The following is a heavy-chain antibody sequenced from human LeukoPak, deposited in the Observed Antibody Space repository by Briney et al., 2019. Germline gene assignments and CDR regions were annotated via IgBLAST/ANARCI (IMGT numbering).Heavy chain of an antibody. CDR2: IYYSGST. J-gene: IGHJ4*02. CDR1: GGSISSYSYY. V-gene: IGHV4-39*01. CDR3: ATAPYLPAYFDY. Sequence: PSETLSLTCTVSGGSISSYSYYWGWIRQPPGKGLEWIGSIYYSGSTYYNPSLKSRVTISVDTSKNQFSLKLSSVTAADTAVYYCATAPYLPAYFDYWGQGTLVTVSS.